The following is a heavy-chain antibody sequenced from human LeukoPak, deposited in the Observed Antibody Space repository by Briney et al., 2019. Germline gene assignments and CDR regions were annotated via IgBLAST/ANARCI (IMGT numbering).Heavy chain of an antibody. D-gene: IGHD4-17*01. CDR1: GGTFSSYT. Sequence: SVKVSCKASGGTFSSYTISWVRQAPGQGLEWMGRIIPILGIANYAQKFQGRVTITADKSTSTAYMELSSLRSEDTAVYYCARARNPYGDFDYWGQGTLGTVSP. CDR3: ARARNPYGDFDY. CDR2: IIPILGIA. J-gene: IGHJ4*02. V-gene: IGHV1-69*02.